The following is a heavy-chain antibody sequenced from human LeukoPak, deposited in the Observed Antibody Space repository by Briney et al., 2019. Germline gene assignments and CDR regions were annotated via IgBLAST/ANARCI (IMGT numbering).Heavy chain of an antibody. CDR1: GGSISSGGYS. V-gene: IGHV4-30-2*01. Sequence: TLSLTCAVSGGSISSGGYSWSWIRQPPGKGLEWIGYIYHSGSTYYNPSLKSRVTISVDRSKNQFSLKLSSVTAADTAVYYCARGGEHGSGSYYNVWGQGTLVTVSS. J-gene: IGHJ4*02. D-gene: IGHD3-10*01. CDR3: ARGGEHGSGSYYNV. CDR2: IYHSGST.